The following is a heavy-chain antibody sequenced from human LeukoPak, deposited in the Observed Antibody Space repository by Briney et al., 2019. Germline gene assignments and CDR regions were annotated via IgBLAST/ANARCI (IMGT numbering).Heavy chain of an antibody. D-gene: IGHD6-19*01. CDR2: INTYNGNT. J-gene: IGHJ6*02. Sequence: GASVKVSCKASGYTFTSSGISWVRQAPGQGLEWMGWINTYNGNTNYAQKLQGRVTMTTDTPTSTAYMELRSLRSHDTAVYYCARDEQWLVPISRPFYGMDVWGQGTTVTVSS. V-gene: IGHV1-18*01. CDR3: ARDEQWLVPISRPFYGMDV. CDR1: GYTFTSSG.